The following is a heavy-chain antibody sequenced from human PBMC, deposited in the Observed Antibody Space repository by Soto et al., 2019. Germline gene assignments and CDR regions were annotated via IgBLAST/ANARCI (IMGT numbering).Heavy chain of an antibody. Sequence: QVQLVQSGAEVKKPGASVTISCKASGYTFTANGVSWVRQAPGHGLEWIGWISTSNGDTNYAHSLQGRVTMTTDTSTSTAYLEVRSLRSDDTAVYWCARDVGYSYGYGYGYWGQGTLVNVPS. D-gene: IGHD5-18*01. CDR2: ISTSNGDT. CDR3: ARDVGYSYGYGYGY. J-gene: IGHJ4*02. V-gene: IGHV1-18*04. CDR1: GYTFTANG.